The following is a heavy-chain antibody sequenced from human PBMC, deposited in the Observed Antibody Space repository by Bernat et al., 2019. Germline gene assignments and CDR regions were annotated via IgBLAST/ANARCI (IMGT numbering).Heavy chain of an antibody. J-gene: IGHJ4*02. CDR2: ISSSSSYT. V-gene: IGHV3-11*06. CDR1: GFTFSDYY. D-gene: IGHD6-13*01. Sequence: QVQLVESGGGLVKPGGSLRLSCAASGFTFSDYYMSWIRQAPGKGLEWVSYISSSSSYTNYADSVKGRFTISRDNAKNSLYLQMNSLRAEDTAVYYCARVESSSWLVHLGAFDYWGQGTLVTVSS. CDR3: ARVESSSWLVHLGAFDY.